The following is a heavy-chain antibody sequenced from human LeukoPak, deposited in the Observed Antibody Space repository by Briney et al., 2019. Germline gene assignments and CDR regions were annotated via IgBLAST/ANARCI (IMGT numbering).Heavy chain of an antibody. CDR2: ISGSCGST. V-gene: IGHV3-23*01. J-gene: IGHJ4*02. CDR3: AKDRQGSSGYYPYYFDY. Sequence: PGGSLRLSCAASGFTFRRYGMRGVRQAPGKGLEWVSAISGSCGSTYSADSVKGQFTISRDNSKNTLYLQMNSLRAEDTAVYYCAKDRQGSSGYYPYYFDYWGQGTLVTVSS. CDR1: GFTFRRYG. D-gene: IGHD3-22*01.